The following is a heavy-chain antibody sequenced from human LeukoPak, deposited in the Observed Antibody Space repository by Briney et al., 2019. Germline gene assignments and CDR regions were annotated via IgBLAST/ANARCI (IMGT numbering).Heavy chain of an antibody. D-gene: IGHD1-1*01. CDR1: GFTFSSYA. CDR2: ISGSGGST. CDR3: ARVEGPYYYYMDV. Sequence: PGGSLRLSCAASGFTFSSYAMSWVRQAPGKGLEWVSAISGSGGSTYYADSVKGRFTISRDNSKNTLYLQMNSLRAEDTAVYYCARVEGPYYYYMDVWGKGTTVTVSS. J-gene: IGHJ6*03. V-gene: IGHV3-23*01.